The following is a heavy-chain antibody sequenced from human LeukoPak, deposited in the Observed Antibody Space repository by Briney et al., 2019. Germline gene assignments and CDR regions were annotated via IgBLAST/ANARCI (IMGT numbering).Heavy chain of an antibody. J-gene: IGHJ4*02. CDR3: AKDPFDY. CDR1: GGSISGYC. CDR2: IYYSGST. V-gene: IGHV4-59*12. Sequence: SETLSLTCTVSGGSISGYCWSWIRQPAGKGLEWIGYIYYSGSTNYSPSLKSRVTISVDTSKNQFSLKLSSVTAADTAVYYCAKDPFDYWGQGTLVTVSS.